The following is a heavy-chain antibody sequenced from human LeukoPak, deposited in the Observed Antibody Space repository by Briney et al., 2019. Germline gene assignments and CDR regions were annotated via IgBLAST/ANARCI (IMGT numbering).Heavy chain of an antibody. CDR2: VSNSGTSI. CDR3: ASKYCSGSGCSPDFDH. V-gene: IGHV3-48*03. D-gene: IGHD2-15*01. Sequence: PGGSLRLSCAASGFSFSNYEMNWVRLAPGKGLEWVSYVSNSGTSIYYADSVRGRFTISRDNAKNSLYLQMNGLRAEDTAVYFCASKYCSGSGCSPDFDHWGQGTLVTVSS. CDR1: GFSFSNYE. J-gene: IGHJ4*02.